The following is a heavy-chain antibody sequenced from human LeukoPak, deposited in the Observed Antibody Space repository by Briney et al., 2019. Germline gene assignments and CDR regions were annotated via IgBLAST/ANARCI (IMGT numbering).Heavy chain of an antibody. CDR1: GVTLSNYA. V-gene: IGHV3-23*01. CDR2: ISGSGDSA. CDR3: SRKYDSSGYYDY. J-gene: IGHJ4*02. D-gene: IGHD3-22*01. Sequence: GGSLRLSCVASGVTLSNYAMSWARQAPGKGLEWVSGISGSGDSAYYADSVKGRFTISRDNSKNTLYLQMNSLRAEDTAVYFCSRKYDSSGYYDYWGQGTLVTVSS.